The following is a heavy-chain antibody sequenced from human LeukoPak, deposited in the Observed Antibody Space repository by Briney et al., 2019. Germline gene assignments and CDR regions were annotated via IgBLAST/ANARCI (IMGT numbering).Heavy chain of an antibody. J-gene: IGHJ5*02. CDR3: ARSGYGDYNWFDP. D-gene: IGHD4-17*01. CDR2: IYYSGST. CDR1: GGSISSGGYY. Sequence: SQTLSLTCTVSGGSISSGGYYWSWIRQHPGKGLEWIGYIYYSGSTYYNPSLKSRVTISVDTSKIQFSLKLSSVTAADTAVYYCARSGYGDYNWFDPWGQGTLVTVSS. V-gene: IGHV4-31*03.